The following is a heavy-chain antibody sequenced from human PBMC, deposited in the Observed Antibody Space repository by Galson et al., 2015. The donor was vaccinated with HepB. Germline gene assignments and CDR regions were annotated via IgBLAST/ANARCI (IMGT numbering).Heavy chain of an antibody. D-gene: IGHD3-10*01. CDR2: ISYDGSNK. J-gene: IGHJ1*01. V-gene: IGHV3-30*04. CDR1: GFTFSSFA. Sequence: SLRLSCAASGFTFSSFAMHWVRQAPGKGLEWVADISYDGSNKYYADSVKGRFTISRDKSKNTLYLQMNSLRAEDTAVYYCARGPGRAEYFQHWGQGTLVTVSS. CDR3: ARGPGRAEYFQH.